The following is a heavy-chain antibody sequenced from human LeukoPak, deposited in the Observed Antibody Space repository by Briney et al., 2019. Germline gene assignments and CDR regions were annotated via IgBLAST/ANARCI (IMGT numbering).Heavy chain of an antibody. D-gene: IGHD3-22*01. CDR1: GYSISSGYY. CDR3: ARDYYDSSGFVRGYYYYYYMDV. V-gene: IGHV4-38-2*02. CDR2: IYHSGST. J-gene: IGHJ6*03. Sequence: PSETLSLTCAVPGYSISSGYYWGWIRQPPGKGLEWIGSIYHSGSTYYNPSLKSRVTISVDTSKNQFSLKLSSVTAADTAVYYCARDYYDSSGFVRGYYYYYYMDVWGTGTTVTVSS.